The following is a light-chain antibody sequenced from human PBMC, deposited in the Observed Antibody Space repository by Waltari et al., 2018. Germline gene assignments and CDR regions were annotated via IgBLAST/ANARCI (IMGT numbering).Light chain of an antibody. J-gene: IGKJ1*01. Sequence: EIVMTQSPATLSVSPGERATLSCRASQSVSRNLAWYQQKPGQAPSLLIYGASTRATGIPARFSGRGSGREFTLTISSLQSEDFSVDYCQQYNNWPRGTFGQGTKVEIK. CDR1: QSVSRN. CDR2: GAS. CDR3: QQYNNWPRGT. V-gene: IGKV3-15*01.